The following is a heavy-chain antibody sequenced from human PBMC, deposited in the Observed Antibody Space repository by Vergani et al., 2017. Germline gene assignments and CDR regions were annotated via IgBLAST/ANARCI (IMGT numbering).Heavy chain of an antibody. CDR3: ARSIVSRNPPDYFDN. CDR1: GGSFSGYY. D-gene: IGHD1-14*01. Sequence: QVQLQESGPGLVRPSETLSLTCTVSGGSFSGYYWHWIRQTPGEGLEWIGYVEDSGYFNYNPSLKTRVSMSSDTSNNQFSLMLGSVTVADTAVYYCARSIVSRNPPDYFDNWGQGTLVTVSS. V-gene: IGHV4-59*01. J-gene: IGHJ4*02. CDR2: VEDSGYF.